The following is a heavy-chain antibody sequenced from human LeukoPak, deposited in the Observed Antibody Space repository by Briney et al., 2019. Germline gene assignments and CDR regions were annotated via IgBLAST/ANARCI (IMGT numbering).Heavy chain of an antibody. Sequence: PGGSLRLSCAASGFTFSSYGMHWVRQAPGKGLEWVAVIWHDGSNKNYADSVKGRIIISRDNSKNTVYVQIGSLRVEDTAKYYCAREWNPDAFDIWGQGTVVTVSS. V-gene: IGHV3-33*01. J-gene: IGHJ3*02. D-gene: IGHD1-1*01. CDR3: AREWNPDAFDI. CDR2: IWHDGSNK. CDR1: GFTFSSYG.